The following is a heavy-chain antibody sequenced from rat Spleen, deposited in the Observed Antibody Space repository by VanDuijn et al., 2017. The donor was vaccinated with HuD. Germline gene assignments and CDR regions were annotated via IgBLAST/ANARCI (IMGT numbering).Heavy chain of an antibody. V-gene: IGHV3-3*01. CDR1: GYSITSGYG. J-gene: IGHJ2*01. Sequence: EVQLQESGPGLVKPSQSLSLTCSVTGYSITSGYGWNWIRKFPGNKLEWMGSINSAGSTNYNPPLKSQISITRDTSKNQFFLQLTSVTTEDTATYYGARRGLQSYYFDYWGQGVMVTVSS. D-gene: IGHD1-1*01. CDR3: ARRGLQSYYFDY. CDR2: INSAGST.